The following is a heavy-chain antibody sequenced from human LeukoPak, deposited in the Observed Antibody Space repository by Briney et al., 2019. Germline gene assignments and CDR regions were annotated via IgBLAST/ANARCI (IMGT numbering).Heavy chain of an antibody. CDR2: IYYSGST. Sequence: SSETLSLTCTVSGGSISSSSYYWGWIRQPPGKGLEWIGSIYYSGSTYYNPSLKSRVTISVDTSKNQFSLKLSSVTAADTAVYYCARDQGYSSSWYPGDYYYYGMDVWGQGTTVTVSS. D-gene: IGHD6-13*01. CDR1: GGSISSSSYY. CDR3: ARDQGYSSSWYPGDYYYYGMDV. V-gene: IGHV4-39*07. J-gene: IGHJ6*02.